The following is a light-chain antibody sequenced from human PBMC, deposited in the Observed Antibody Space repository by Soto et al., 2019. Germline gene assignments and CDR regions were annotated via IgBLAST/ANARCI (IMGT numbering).Light chain of an antibody. CDR2: DVS. V-gene: IGLV2-14*03. J-gene: IGLJ2*01. Sequence: QSALTQPASVSGSPGQSITISCTGTSSDIGGYIYVSWYQHHPGKAPKLLIYDVSNRPSGFSNRFSGSKSGNTASLTISGLQVEDEADYFCSTYTSSRTRFGGGTQLTVL. CDR3: STYTSSRTR. CDR1: SSDIGGYIY.